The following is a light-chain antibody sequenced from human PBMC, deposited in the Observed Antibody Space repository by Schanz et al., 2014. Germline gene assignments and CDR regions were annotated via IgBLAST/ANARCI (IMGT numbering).Light chain of an antibody. CDR2: DVT. CDR1: SRDIGKYNY. V-gene: IGLV2-8*01. J-gene: IGLJ3*02. Sequence: QSALTQPPSASGSPGQSVTISCTGTSRDIGKYNYVSWYQQHPGKAPKLLIYDVTERPSGVPDRFSGSRSGSTASLTVSGLQADDEADYYCSSYTSSSTLVFGGGIKLTVL. CDR3: SSYTSSSTLV.